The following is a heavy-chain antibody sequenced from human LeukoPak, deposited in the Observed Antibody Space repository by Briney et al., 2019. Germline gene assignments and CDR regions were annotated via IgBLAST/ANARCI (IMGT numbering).Heavy chain of an antibody. CDR1: GYTFTSYG. CDR3: ARSNSGWEDI. V-gene: IGHV1-18*01. CDR2: ISAYNGDT. D-gene: IGHD6-19*01. Sequence: GASVKVSCKASGYTFTSYGIGWVRQAPGQGLEWMGWISAYNGDTYYAQSLQGRVTMTTDTSTSTAYMELRSLRSDDTAVYYCARSNSGWEDIWGQGTMVTVS. J-gene: IGHJ3*02.